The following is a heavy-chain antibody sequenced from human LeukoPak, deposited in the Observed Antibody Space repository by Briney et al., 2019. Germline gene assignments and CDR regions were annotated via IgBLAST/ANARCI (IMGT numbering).Heavy chain of an antibody. J-gene: IGHJ4*02. V-gene: IGHV3-43*02. Sequence: GGSLRLSCAAPGFMFHDYAIHWVRQAPGKGLEWVSLISGDGGSTFYADSVEGRFTISRDNSKNSLYLQMNSLRSDDTALYYCAGESESSGWYDYWGQGTLVTVSS. D-gene: IGHD6-19*01. CDR2: ISGDGGST. CDR1: GFMFHDYA. CDR3: AGESESSGWYDY.